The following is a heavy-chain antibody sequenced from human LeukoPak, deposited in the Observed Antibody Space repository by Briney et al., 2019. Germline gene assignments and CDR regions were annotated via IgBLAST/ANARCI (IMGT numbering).Heavy chain of an antibody. Sequence: AGGSLRLSCAASGFTFSSYSMNWVRQAPGKGLEWVSAISGSGGSTYYADSVKGRFTISRDNSKNTLYLQMNSLRAEDTAVYYCAKYMYYYDSSGYSKDYYYYGMDVWGQGTTVTVSS. CDR1: GFTFSSYS. V-gene: IGHV3-23*01. CDR3: AKYMYYYDSSGYSKDYYYYGMDV. CDR2: ISGSGGST. J-gene: IGHJ6*02. D-gene: IGHD3-22*01.